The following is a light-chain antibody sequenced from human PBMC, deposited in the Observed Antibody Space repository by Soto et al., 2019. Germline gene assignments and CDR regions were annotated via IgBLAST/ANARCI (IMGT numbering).Light chain of an antibody. Sequence: EIVLTQSPATLSLSPGERATLSCRASQSVSSFLAWYQQRPGQAPRLLIYDASNRATGIPARFSGGGSGTDFTLTITSPEPEDFAIYYCQNRSNWPPFIFGGGTKVEIK. J-gene: IGKJ4*01. CDR1: QSVSSF. CDR3: QNRSNWPPFI. V-gene: IGKV3-11*01. CDR2: DAS.